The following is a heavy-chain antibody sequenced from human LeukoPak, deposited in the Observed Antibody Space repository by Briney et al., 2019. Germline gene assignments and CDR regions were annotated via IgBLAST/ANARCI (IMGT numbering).Heavy chain of an antibody. CDR2: MSSRSSTI. V-gene: IGHV3-48*02. D-gene: IGHD5-18*01. J-gene: IGHJ4*02. CDR1: GFTFSSYS. Sequence: PGGSLRLSCAASGFTFSSYSMIWVRQAPGERLEWVSYMSSRSSTIYDADSVKGRFTISRDNAQNSLYLKMNSLRDEDTDVYDCERERGYSYGYSGYWGQGTLVTVSS. CDR3: ERERGYSYGYSGY.